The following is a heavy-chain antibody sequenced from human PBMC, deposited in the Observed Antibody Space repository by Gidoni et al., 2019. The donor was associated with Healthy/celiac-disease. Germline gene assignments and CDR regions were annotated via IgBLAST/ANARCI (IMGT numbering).Heavy chain of an antibody. CDR2: ISWNSGSI. J-gene: IGHJ4*02. D-gene: IGHD3-10*01. CDR3: AKTYYYGSGSYRTGFDY. V-gene: IGHV3-9*01. CDR1: GFTFDDYA. Sequence: EVQLVESGGGLVQPGRSLRLSCAASGFTFDDYAMHWVRQAPGKGLEGVSGISWNSGSIGYADSVKGRFTISRDNAKNSLYLQMNSLRAEDTALYYCAKTYYYGSGSYRTGFDYWGQGTLVTVSS.